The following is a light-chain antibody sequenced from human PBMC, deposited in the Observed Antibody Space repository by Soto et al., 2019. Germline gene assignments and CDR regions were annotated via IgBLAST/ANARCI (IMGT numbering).Light chain of an antibody. CDR1: QAINGW. Sequence: DIQMTQSPPSVSASVGDRVTITCRASQAINGWLSWYQQKPGKAPKLLFSVASRLESGVPSRFSGSGAGTEFSLTVTSLQPEDFATYYCQQAFRFPHTFGQGTRLEI. V-gene: IGKV1-12*01. CDR3: QQAFRFPHT. J-gene: IGKJ2*01. CDR2: VAS.